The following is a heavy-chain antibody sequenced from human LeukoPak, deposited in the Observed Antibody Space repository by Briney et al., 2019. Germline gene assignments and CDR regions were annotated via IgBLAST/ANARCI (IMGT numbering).Heavy chain of an antibody. Sequence: PGGSLSLSCAASGFNIGPYAMYWVRQVPGRGRDWVSVIKADGSATFYSDSVRGRFTTSRDNSKNSLYLQVSRLTSDDSALYYCATWAFYHNLDVWGQGTTVAVSS. CDR2: IKADGSAT. V-gene: IGHV3-43*02. D-gene: IGHD2/OR15-2a*01. J-gene: IGHJ6*02. CDR3: ATWAFYHNLDV. CDR1: GFNIGPYA.